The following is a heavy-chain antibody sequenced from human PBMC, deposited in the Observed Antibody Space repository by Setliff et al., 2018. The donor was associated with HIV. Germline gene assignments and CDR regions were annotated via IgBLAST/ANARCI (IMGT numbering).Heavy chain of an antibody. CDR3: ARREYNYVPRAFDL. V-gene: IGHV3-48*01. CDR1: GFTFSSYS. Sequence: GGSLRLSCAASGFTFSSYSMNWVRQAPGKGLEWIAYIYTGSNSIYYGDSVKGRFTISRDNVKNSVYLQMNSLRAEDTAVYYCARREYNYVPRAFDLWGRGTMVTVSS. CDR2: IYTGSNSI. D-gene: IGHD3-16*01. J-gene: IGHJ3*01.